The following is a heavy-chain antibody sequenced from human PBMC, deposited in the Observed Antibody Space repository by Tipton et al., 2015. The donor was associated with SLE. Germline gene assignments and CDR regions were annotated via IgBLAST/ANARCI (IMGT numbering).Heavy chain of an antibody. Sequence: TLSLTCTVSGGSLSSSSYYWGWIRQPPGKGLEWIGNIYYTGNTFYNPSLKSRVTISLDTSKNQFSLKLSSVTAADTAVYYCAKDYNYDYPDYNWGQGTLVIVSS. CDR3: AKDYNYDYPDYN. CDR1: GGSLSSSSYY. CDR2: IYYTGNT. D-gene: IGHD4-17*01. J-gene: IGHJ4*02. V-gene: IGHV4-39*07.